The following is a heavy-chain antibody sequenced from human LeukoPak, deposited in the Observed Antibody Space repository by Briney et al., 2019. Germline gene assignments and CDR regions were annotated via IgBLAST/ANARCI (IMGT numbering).Heavy chain of an antibody. CDR3: ARDLGSVGCGGDCSAFDI. V-gene: IGHV4-34*01. D-gene: IGHD2-21*02. J-gene: IGHJ3*02. Sequence: SETLSLTCAVYGGSFSGYYWSWIRQPPGKGLEWIGEINHSGSTNYNPSLKSRVTISVDTSKNQFSLKLSSVTAADTAVYYCARDLGSVGCGGDCSAFDIWGQGTMVTVSS. CDR1: GGSFSGYY. CDR2: INHSGST.